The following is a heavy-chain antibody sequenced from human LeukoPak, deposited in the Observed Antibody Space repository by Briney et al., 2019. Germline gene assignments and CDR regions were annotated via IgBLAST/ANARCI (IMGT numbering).Heavy chain of an antibody. CDR1: GFSFSTSQ. J-gene: IGHJ4*02. CDR3: SRDKSHWSIDY. CDR2: IIADSSAL. D-gene: IGHD2-8*02. Sequence: GSLRLSCAASGFSFSTSQMKWVRQAPGKGLEWISYIIADSSALFYSDSVKGRFSISRNNAKNSVYLQMNSLRDEDTAVYYCSRDKSHWSIDYWGQGTLVTVSS. V-gene: IGHV3-48*02.